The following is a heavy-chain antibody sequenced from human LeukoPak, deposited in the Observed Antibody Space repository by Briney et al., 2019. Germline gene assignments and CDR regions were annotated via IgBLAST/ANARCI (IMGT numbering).Heavy chain of an antibody. J-gene: IGHJ4*02. Sequence: SVTVSCKASGYSSTDYFVHLVRQAPGQGLEGMGWINLYSGGTNYAQKSQGRVTMTRDTTISTAYMDLRSLRSDDTAVYYCVREFGSSSIFDYWGQGTLVTVPS. CDR2: INLYSGGT. D-gene: IGHD6-13*01. CDR1: GYSSTDYF. V-gene: IGHV1-2*02. CDR3: VREFGSSSIFDY.